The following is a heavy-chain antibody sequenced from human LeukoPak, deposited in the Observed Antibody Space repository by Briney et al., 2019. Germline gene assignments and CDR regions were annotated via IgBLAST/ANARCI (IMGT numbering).Heavy chain of an antibody. CDR3: AKMGYCTNGVCFDPTYY. Sequence: GGSLKLSCAASGFTFDDYTMHWVRQAPGKGLEWVSLISWDGGSTYYADSVKGRFTISRDNSKNSPYLQLNSLRTEDTALYYCAKMGYCTNGVCFDPTYYWGQGTLVTVSS. D-gene: IGHD2-8*01. V-gene: IGHV3-43*01. CDR2: ISWDGGST. J-gene: IGHJ4*02. CDR1: GFTFDDYT.